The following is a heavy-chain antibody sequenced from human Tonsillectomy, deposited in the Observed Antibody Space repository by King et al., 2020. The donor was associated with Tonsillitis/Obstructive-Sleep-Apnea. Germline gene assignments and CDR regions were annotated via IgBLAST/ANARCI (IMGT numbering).Heavy chain of an antibody. Sequence: QLVQSGAEVNKPGASVKVSCKASGYTFNSFGISWVRQAPGQGLEWMGWISGFNGNTNYAQNLQGRVTMTTDTSTSTAYMELRSLRSDDTAVYYCARDLMAGYYFDYWGQGTLVTVSS. CDR3: ARDLMAGYYFDY. V-gene: IGHV1-18*01. J-gene: IGHJ4*02. CDR2: ISGFNGNT. CDR1: GYTFNSFG. D-gene: IGHD5-24*01.